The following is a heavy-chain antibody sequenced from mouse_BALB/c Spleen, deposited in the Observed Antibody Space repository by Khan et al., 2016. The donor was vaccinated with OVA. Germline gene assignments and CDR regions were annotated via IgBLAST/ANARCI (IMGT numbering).Heavy chain of an antibody. J-gene: IGHJ3*01. Sequence: VQLQQSGAELVRPGASVKLSCTASGFNIKDTYMHWVKQRPEQGLEWIGRIDPSNGDTKYDQKFQDKATIPTDTSSNTAYLQLSSLTSEDTAVYYCATLDGNPLPSGGQGTLVTVSA. CDR3: ATLDGNPLPS. V-gene: IGHV14-3*02. D-gene: IGHD2-1*01. CDR2: IDPSNGDT. CDR1: GFNIKDTY.